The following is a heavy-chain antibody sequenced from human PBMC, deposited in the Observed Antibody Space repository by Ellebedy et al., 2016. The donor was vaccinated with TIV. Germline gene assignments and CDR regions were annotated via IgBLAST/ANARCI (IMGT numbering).Heavy chain of an antibody. CDR1: GYTXXSYV. CDR2: ISTYNGDT. CDR3: VTTGDRGT. Sequence: AASVKVSCKASGYTXXSYVFICVRPPPGHPLLWMGWISTYNGDTKYAQNLQGRVTMTTDTSTSTAYVELRSLRSHDTAVYYCVTTGDRGTWGQGTMVTVSS. J-gene: IGHJ3*01. D-gene: IGHD3-10*01. V-gene: IGHV1-18*01.